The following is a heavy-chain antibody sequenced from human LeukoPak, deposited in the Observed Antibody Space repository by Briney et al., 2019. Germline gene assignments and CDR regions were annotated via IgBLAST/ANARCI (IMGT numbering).Heavy chain of an antibody. CDR3: ARGEGVVVVAGLRPPFDY. CDR2: INPNSGGT. V-gene: IGHV1-2*02. CDR1: GYTFTGYY. Sequence: GASVKVSCKASGYTFTGYYMHWVRQALGQGLEWMGWINPNSGGTNYAQKFQGRVTMTRDTSISTAYMELSRLRSDDTAVYYCARGEGVVVVAGLRPPFDYWGQGTLVTVSS. D-gene: IGHD2-15*01. J-gene: IGHJ4*02.